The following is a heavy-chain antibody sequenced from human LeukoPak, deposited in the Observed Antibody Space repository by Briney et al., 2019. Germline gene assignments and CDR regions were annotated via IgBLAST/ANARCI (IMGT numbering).Heavy chain of an antibody. CDR2: IQYHGRDK. V-gene: IGHV3-30*02. J-gene: IGHJ4*02. CDR3: AREGGRTVAGTFDN. Sequence: TGGSLRLSCAASGFTFRSSGMHWVRQAPGKGLGWVAFIQYHGRDKYYADSVKGRFTISRDNSKNTLYMEVNSLRAEDTAVYYCAREGGRTVAGTFDNWGQGTLVTVSS. CDR1: GFTFRSSG. D-gene: IGHD6-19*01.